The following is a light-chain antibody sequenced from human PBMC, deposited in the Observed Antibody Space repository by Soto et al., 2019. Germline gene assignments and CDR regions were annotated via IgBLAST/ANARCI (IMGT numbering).Light chain of an antibody. CDR2: DAS. CDR1: QDISDS. J-gene: IGKJ4*01. V-gene: IGKV1-33*01. CDR3: QQYASLPLT. Sequence: DIQMTQSPSSLSASVGDRLTLTCQASQDISDSLIWYQVKPGNAPQLLMFDASKLETGVPSRFRGSGSGKDFTFTISSLQPEDFATYYCQQYASLPLTFGGGTKVEIK.